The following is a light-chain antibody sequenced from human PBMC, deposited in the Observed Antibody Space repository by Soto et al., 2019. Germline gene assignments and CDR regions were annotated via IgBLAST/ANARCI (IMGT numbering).Light chain of an antibody. CDR2: GAS. V-gene: IGKV3-20*01. CDR3: LHYVVSPPT. Sequence: EIVLTQSPGTLSLSPGERATLSCRASQSVSARYVAWYQRKPGQAPRLLIYGASNRATDMPVMFSASGSGTDFMLTITRREPEDFVVYICLHYVVSPPTFGLGTKVEFK. J-gene: IGKJ1*01. CDR1: QSVSARY.